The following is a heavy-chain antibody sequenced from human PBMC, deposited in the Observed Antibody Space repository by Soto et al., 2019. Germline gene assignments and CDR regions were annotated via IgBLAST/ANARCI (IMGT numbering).Heavy chain of an antibody. J-gene: IGHJ6*02. Sequence: EVQLVESGGDLVQPGGSLRLSCAASGFSFSSYWMNWVRQAPGKGLEWVANIKENGRDKYYVDSVRGRFTISRDNAENSLYLQMNSLSVEDTAVYYCVRERGDYDSWSGALNHYYGMDVWGQGTTVTVSS. CDR1: GFSFSSYW. CDR2: IKENGRDK. V-gene: IGHV3-7*03. CDR3: VRERGDYDSWSGALNHYYGMDV. D-gene: IGHD3-3*01.